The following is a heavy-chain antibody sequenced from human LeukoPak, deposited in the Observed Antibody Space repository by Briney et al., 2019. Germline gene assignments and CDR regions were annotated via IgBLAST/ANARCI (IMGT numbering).Heavy chain of an antibody. V-gene: IGHV1-2*02. J-gene: IGHJ4*02. CDR1: GYTFTGYY. CDR3: ARVGTMVRGDIYYFDY. D-gene: IGHD3-10*01. Sequence: ASVKVSCKASGYTFTGYYMHWVRQAPGQGLEWMGWINPNSGGTNYAQKFQGRVTMTRDTSISTAYMELSRLRSDDTAVYYCARVGTMVRGDIYYFDYWGQGTLVTVYS. CDR2: INPNSGGT.